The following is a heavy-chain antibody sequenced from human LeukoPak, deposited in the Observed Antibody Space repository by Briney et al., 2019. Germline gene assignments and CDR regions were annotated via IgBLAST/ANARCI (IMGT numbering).Heavy chain of an antibody. CDR1: GFTFSSFA. V-gene: IGHV3-23*01. CDR3: AMLASQYLTSWFDY. CDR2: LSGSGDVT. J-gene: IGHJ4*02. D-gene: IGHD2/OR15-2a*01. Sequence: PGGSLRLSCAASGFTFSSFAMTWVRQAPGKGLEWVATLSGSGDVTFNADSVKGRFTISRDNSKNTLYLQMNSLRAEDTAVYYCAMLASQYLTSWFDYWGQGTLVTVSS.